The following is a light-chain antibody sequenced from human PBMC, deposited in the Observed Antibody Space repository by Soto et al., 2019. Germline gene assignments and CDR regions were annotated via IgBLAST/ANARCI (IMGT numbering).Light chain of an antibody. Sequence: DIVLTQSPATLSLSPGEGATLSCRSSQILSRNYVACYQEKPDDAPRLLIYGESRRATGIPDRFSGSGSGTDFTLTISRLQPEDFAVYYCQQYGSSRTFGQGTKVDIK. CDR1: QILSRNY. CDR2: GES. J-gene: IGKJ1*01. CDR3: QQYGSSRT. V-gene: IGKV3-20*01.